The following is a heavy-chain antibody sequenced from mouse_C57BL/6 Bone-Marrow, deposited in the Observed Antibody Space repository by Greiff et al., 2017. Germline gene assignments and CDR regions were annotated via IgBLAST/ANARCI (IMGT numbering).Heavy chain of an antibody. CDR1: GYTFTSYG. CDR3: ARSGYSGYFDD. Sequence: VKLLESGAELARPGASVKLSCKASGYTFTSYGISWVKQRTGQGLEWIGEIYPRSGNTYYNEKFKGKATLTADKSSSTAYMELRSLTSEDSAVYFCARSGYSGYFDDWGQGTTLTVSS. CDR2: IYPRSGNT. D-gene: IGHD2-12*01. V-gene: IGHV1-81*01. J-gene: IGHJ2*01.